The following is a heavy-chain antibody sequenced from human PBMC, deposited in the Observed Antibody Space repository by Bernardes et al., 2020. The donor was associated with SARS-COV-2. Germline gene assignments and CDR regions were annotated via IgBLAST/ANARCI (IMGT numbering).Heavy chain of an antibody. V-gene: IGHV1-18*01. J-gene: IGHJ6*02. CDR2: INIYNGHT. D-gene: IGHD3-10*01. CDR1: GYTLTAYD. Sequence: ASGKVSCKASGYTLTAYDITWVRQAPGQGLEWMGLINIYNGHTNYTQKLQGRVTMTTDTSTNTAYMDLRSLRSEDTAVYYCVRDLYEFGGFRRRRALSSYYGMDVWGQGTTVIVSS. CDR3: VRDLYEFGGFRRRRALSSYYGMDV.